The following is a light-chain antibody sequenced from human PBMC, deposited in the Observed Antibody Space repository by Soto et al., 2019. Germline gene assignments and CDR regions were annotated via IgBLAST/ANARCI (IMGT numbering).Light chain of an antibody. CDR3: QQKYRTPRGA. V-gene: IGKV1-39*01. Sequence: DIQMTQSPSSLSASVGDRVTITCRASESISNNLNWYQQKPGKAPKLLIYAASTLQRGVPSRFNGGESVTDFTLTIGSLQPEDFTTYYCQQKYRTPRGAFGQGTKVDIK. CDR1: ESISNN. J-gene: IGKJ1*01. CDR2: AAS.